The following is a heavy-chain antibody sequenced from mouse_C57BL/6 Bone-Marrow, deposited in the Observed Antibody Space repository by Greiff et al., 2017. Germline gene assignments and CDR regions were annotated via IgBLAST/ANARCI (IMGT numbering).Heavy chain of an antibody. CDR2: IYPRSGNT. J-gene: IGHJ3*01. V-gene: IGHV1-81*01. D-gene: IGHD2-2*01. Sequence: VQLQESGAELARPGASVKLSCKASGYTFTSYGISWVKQRTGQGLELIGEIYPRSGNTYYNEKFKGKATLTADKSSITAYMELRRLTSEDSAVYFGAIYYGYDAAWFAYCVQGTLVTVSA. CDR3: AIYYGYDAAWFAY. CDR1: GYTFTSYG.